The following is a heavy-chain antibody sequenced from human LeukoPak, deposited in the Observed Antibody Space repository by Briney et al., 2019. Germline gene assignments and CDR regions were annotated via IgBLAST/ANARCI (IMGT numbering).Heavy chain of an antibody. D-gene: IGHD5-18*01. J-gene: IGHJ4*02. CDR1: GGSITTNY. Sequence: KPSQSLSPTWTVTGGSITTNYWNWIRQLPGKGLEWVGYLGYSGSTSYNPSLRGRASISVDTSKNQLSLKLSSVTAADTAVYYCARGGGGYNYGCDYWGQGILVTVSS. CDR2: LGYSGST. CDR3: ARGGGGYNYGCDY. V-gene: IGHV4-59*01.